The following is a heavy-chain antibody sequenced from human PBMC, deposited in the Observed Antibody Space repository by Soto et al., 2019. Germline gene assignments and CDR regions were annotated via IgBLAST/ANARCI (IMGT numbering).Heavy chain of an antibody. CDR1: GFTFSSYA. V-gene: IGHV3-23*01. J-gene: IGHJ4*02. D-gene: IGHD1-26*01. CDR3: AKDPLKGSYNYYFDY. CDR2: ISGSGGST. Sequence: EVQLLESGGGLVQPGGSLRLSCAASGFTFSSYAMSWVRQAPGKGLGWVSAISGSGGSTYYADSVKGRFTISRDNSKSTLYLQMNSLRAEETAVYYCAKDPLKGSYNYYFDYWGQGTLVTVSS.